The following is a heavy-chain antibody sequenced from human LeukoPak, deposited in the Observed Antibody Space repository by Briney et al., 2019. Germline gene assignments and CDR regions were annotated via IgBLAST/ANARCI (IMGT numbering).Heavy chain of an antibody. CDR2: ISYDGSNK. Sequence: GGSLRLACAASGFTFSSYAMHWVRQAPGKGLEWVAVISYDGSNKYYADSVKGRFTISRDNSKNTLYLQMNSLRAEDTAVYYCARGGPEFAFDIWGQGTMVTVSS. J-gene: IGHJ3*02. V-gene: IGHV3-30-3*01. CDR1: GFTFSSYA. D-gene: IGHD1-14*01. CDR3: ARGGPEFAFDI.